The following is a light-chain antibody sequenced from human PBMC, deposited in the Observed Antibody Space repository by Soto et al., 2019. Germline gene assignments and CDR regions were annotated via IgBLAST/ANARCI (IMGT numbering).Light chain of an antibody. CDR1: QSVSSSY. CDR2: GAS. V-gene: IGKV3-20*01. Sequence: EIVLTQSPGTLSLSPGERATLSCRASQSVSSSYLAWYQQKPGQAPRLLIYGASSRATGIPDRFSGSGSGTDFTLTISRLEPEDFAVYSCPPYGSSPTFGQGP. CDR3: PPYGSSPT. J-gene: IGKJ1*01.